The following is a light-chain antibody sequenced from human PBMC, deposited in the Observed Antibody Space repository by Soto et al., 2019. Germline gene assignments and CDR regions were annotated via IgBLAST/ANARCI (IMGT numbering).Light chain of an antibody. Sequence: QSVLTQSSSASASLGSSVSLTCTLSRGHSSYIIAWHQQQPGKAPRYLMKLDGSGSYNKGSGVPDRFSGSSSGADRYLTISNLQFEDEADYYCETWDSNTYVFGTGTKLTVL. CDR2: LDGSGSY. J-gene: IGLJ1*01. V-gene: IGLV4-60*02. CDR3: ETWDSNTYV. CDR1: RGHSSYI.